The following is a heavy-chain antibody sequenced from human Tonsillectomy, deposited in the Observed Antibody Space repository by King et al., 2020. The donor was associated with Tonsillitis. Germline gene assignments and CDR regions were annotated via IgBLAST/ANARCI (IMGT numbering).Heavy chain of an antibody. D-gene: IGHD1-26*01. V-gene: IGHV3-23*04. CDR3: ARGSWGVGPYYGMDV. CDR1: GFAFISDA. Sequence: VQLVESGGAWVQPGGSLRLSCAASGFAFISDAMRWVRQAPGKGPAWLSAFSASGSKTCQDDSVEGRLTISRDNSKNTLYLQMNSLRAEDTAIYYCARGSWGVGPYYGMDVWGRGTTVTVSS. CDR2: FSASGSKT. J-gene: IGHJ6*02.